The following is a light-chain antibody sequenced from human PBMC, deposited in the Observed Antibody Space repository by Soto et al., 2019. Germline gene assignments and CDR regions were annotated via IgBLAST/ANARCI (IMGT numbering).Light chain of an antibody. CDR1: QGISNY. Sequence: DIQMTQSPSSLSASIGGRVTITCRASQGISNYLAWYQQKPGKAPNLLIFAASTLQSGVPSRFSGSGSGTDFTLTISSLQPEDVATYYCQKYNSAPRTFGQGTKVEIK. V-gene: IGKV1-27*01. CDR2: AAS. CDR3: QKYNSAPRT. J-gene: IGKJ1*01.